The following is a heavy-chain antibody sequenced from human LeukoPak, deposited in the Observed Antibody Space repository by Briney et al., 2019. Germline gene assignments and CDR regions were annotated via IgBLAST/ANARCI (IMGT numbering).Heavy chain of an antibody. Sequence: PGESLKISCKGSGYSFTSYLIGWVRQMPGKGLEWMGIIYPGDSDTRYSPSFQGQVTISADKSISTAYLQWSSLKASDTAMYYCASALYYYDSSGFYWGQGTLVTVSS. V-gene: IGHV5-51*01. CDR1: GYSFTSYL. CDR3: ASALYYYDSSGFY. J-gene: IGHJ4*02. D-gene: IGHD3-22*01. CDR2: IYPGDSDT.